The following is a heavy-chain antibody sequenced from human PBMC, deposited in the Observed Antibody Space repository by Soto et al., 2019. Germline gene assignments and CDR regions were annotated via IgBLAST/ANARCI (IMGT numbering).Heavy chain of an antibody. Sequence: ASVKVSCKASGYTFTGYYMHWVRQAPGQGLEWMGWINPNSGGTNYAQKFQGWVTMTRDTSISTAYMELSRLRSDDTAVYYCARVPRQDFWSGYWFDYWGQGTLVTVSS. CDR3: ARVPRQDFWSGYWFDY. V-gene: IGHV1-2*04. CDR2: INPNSGGT. CDR1: GYTFTGYY. D-gene: IGHD3-3*01. J-gene: IGHJ4*02.